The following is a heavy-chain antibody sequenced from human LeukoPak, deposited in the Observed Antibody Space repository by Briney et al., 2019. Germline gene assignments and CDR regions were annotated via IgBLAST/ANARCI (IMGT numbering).Heavy chain of an antibody. CDR3: AKDGTGGLDYFDY. CDR2: IWYGGSNK. D-gene: IGHD1/OR15-1a*01. Sequence: GGSLRLSCAASGFTFSSYGMHWVRQAPGKGLEWVAVIWYGGSNKYYADSVKGRFTISRDNSKNTLYLQMNSLRAEDTAVYYCAKDGTGGLDYFDYWGQGTLVTVSS. J-gene: IGHJ4*02. V-gene: IGHV3-30*02. CDR1: GFTFSSYG.